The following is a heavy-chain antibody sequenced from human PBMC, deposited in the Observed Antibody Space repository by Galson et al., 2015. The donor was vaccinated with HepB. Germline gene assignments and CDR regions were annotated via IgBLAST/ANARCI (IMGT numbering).Heavy chain of an antibody. CDR3: ARFPHDVWTGYYPNWYFDL. J-gene: IGHJ2*01. CDR1: GFSFSNYW. Sequence: SLRLSCAASGFSFSNYWMSWVRQAPGKGLQWVANIKQDGGEKYYVDSVKGRFSISRDNAKNLLYLQMDILRPEDTAVSYCARFPHDVWTGYYPNWYFDLWGRGTLVTVSS. CDR2: IKQDGGEK. D-gene: IGHD3/OR15-3a*01. V-gene: IGHV3-7*01.